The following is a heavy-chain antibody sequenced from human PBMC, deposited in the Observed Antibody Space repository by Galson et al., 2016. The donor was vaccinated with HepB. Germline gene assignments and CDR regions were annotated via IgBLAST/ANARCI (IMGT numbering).Heavy chain of an antibody. CDR1: GYSFTSYY. Sequence: SVKVSCKASGYSFTSYYMHWIRQAPGQGLEWMGWISPKSGDTKYVQKFQGRVTMTTDTSISTAYMGVRRLRSDDTAVYYCARGHRYSYVESWGQGTLVTVSS. J-gene: IGHJ4*02. CDR2: ISPKSGDT. CDR3: ARGHRYSYVES. V-gene: IGHV1-2*02. D-gene: IGHD5-18*01.